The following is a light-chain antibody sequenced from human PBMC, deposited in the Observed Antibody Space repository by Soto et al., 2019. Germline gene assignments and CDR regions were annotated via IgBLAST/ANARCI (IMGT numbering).Light chain of an antibody. J-gene: IGKJ2*01. Sequence: EIVLTQSPGTLSLSPGEGATLSCRASQSVTGTNLAWYQQRAGQAPRLLIYDAVRRATGIPDRFSGSGSGTDFTLTISRLEPEDFALYYCHQYGSSLGTFGQGTKVEI. CDR2: DAV. V-gene: IGKV3-20*01. CDR1: QSVTGTN. CDR3: HQYGSSLGT.